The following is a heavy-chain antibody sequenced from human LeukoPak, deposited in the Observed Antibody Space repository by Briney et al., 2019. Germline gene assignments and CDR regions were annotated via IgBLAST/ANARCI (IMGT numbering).Heavy chain of an antibody. CDR2: ISGSGGGT. Sequence: GGSLRLSCAASGFTFSSYAMSWVRQAPGKGLEWVSTISGSGGGTYYADSVKGRFTISRDNSKNTLYLQMNSLRAEDTAVYYCARSSPHAFDIWGQGTMVTVSS. CDR1: GFTFSSYA. V-gene: IGHV3-23*01. J-gene: IGHJ3*02. CDR3: ARSSPHAFDI.